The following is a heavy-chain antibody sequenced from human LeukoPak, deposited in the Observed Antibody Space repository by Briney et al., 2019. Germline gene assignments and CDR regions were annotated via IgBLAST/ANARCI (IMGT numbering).Heavy chain of an antibody. Sequence: TGGSLRLSCAASGFTVSSNYMSWVRQAPGKGLEWVSVIYSGGSTYYADSVKGRFAISRDNSKDTLYLQMNSLRAEDTAVYYCAMATMPPWFDYWGQGTLVTVSS. CDR1: GFTVSSNY. V-gene: IGHV3-53*01. J-gene: IGHJ4*02. CDR3: AMATMPPWFDY. CDR2: IYSGGST. D-gene: IGHD5-24*01.